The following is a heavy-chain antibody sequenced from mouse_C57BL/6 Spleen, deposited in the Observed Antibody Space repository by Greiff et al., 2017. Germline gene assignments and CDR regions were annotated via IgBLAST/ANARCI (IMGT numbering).Heavy chain of an antibody. J-gene: IGHJ2*01. D-gene: IGHD4-1*01. CDR2: IYPRSGNT. V-gene: IGHV1-81*01. Sequence: VQLQQSGAELARPGASVKLSCKASGYTFTSYGISWVKQRTGQGLEWIGEIYPRSGNTYYNEKFKGKATLTADKSSSTAYMELRSLTSEDSAVYFCARGTGSFDYWGQGTTRTVSS. CDR3: ARGTGSFDY. CDR1: GYTFTSYG.